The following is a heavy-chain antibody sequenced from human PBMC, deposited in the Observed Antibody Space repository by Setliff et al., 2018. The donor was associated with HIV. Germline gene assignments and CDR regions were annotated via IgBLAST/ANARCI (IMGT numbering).Heavy chain of an antibody. Sequence: SETLSLTCTVSGGSISSSNYYWGWFRQPPGKGLEWIGSIYYSGSTYYSPSLRSRVTISVDTSKNQFSLKLSSVTAADTAVYYCARHRRWSSSRPEPFDYWGQGTLVTVSS. CDR2: IYYSGST. J-gene: IGHJ4*02. CDR1: GGSISSSNYY. D-gene: IGHD6-13*01. CDR3: ARHRRWSSSRPEPFDY. V-gene: IGHV4-39*01.